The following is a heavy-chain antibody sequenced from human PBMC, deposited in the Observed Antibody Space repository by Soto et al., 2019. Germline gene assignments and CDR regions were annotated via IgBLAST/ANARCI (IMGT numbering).Heavy chain of an antibody. J-gene: IGHJ5*02. V-gene: IGHV3-9*01. CDR1: GFTFDNCA. CDR2: ISWDSTTV. CDR3: VRGRWPTMATPLDH. Sequence: GGSLRLSCSASGFTFDNCAMHWVRQAPGKGLEWVSGISWDSTTVGYADSVKGRFTISRDDAKNSLYLQMNSLRREDTALYYCVRGRWPTMATPLDHWGQGALVTVSS. D-gene: IGHD1-1*01.